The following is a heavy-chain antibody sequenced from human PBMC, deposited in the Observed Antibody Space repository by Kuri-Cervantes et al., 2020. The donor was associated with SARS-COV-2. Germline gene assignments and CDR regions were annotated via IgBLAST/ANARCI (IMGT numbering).Heavy chain of an antibody. CDR1: VYSFTSYW. J-gene: IGHJ3*02. V-gene: IGHV5-51*01. CDR3: ARSISSSWIHYAFDI. CDR2: IYPGDSDT. Sequence: KVSCKGSVYSFTSYWIGWVRQMAGKGLEWVGIIYPGDSDTRYSPSFQGQGTISADKSISTAYLQWSRLKDSDTAMYYCARSISSSWIHYAFDIWGQGTMVTVSS. D-gene: IGHD6-13*01.